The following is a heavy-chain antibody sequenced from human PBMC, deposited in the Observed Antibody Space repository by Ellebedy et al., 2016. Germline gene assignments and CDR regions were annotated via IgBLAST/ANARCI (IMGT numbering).Heavy chain of an antibody. V-gene: IGHV3-23*01. Sequence: GESLKISXVASGLSFRNFFMSWVRQAPGGGLEWVSTISGGGDSTVYADSVKGRFTVSRDNSKSTLYLHMNNLRADDTAVYYCRPGHYANLWGHGTLVTVSS. CDR3: RPGHYANL. CDR1: GLSFRNFF. CDR2: ISGGGDST. D-gene: IGHD4-17*01. J-gene: IGHJ5*02.